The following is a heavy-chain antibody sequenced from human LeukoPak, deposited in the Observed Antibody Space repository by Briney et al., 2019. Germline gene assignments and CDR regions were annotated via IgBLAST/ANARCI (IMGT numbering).Heavy chain of an antibody. CDR2: FDPEDGET. D-gene: IGHD1-26*01. J-gene: IGHJ3*02. Sequence: ASVKVSCKASGYTFTNYYMHWVRQAPGQGLEWMGGFDPEDGETICAQKFQGRVTMTEDTSTDTAYMELSSLRSEDTAVYYCATSSYDAFDIWGQGTMVTVSS. CDR1: GYTFTNYY. V-gene: IGHV1-24*01. CDR3: ATSSYDAFDI.